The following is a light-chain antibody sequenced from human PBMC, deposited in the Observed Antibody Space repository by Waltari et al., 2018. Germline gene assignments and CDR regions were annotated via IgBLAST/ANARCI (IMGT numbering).Light chain of an antibody. J-gene: IGLJ2*01. CDR2: DRN. CDR1: SLRSYY. V-gene: IGLV3-19*01. Sequence: SSELTQDPTVSVAMGQTVRITCQGDSLRSYYASWYQQRPGQDPVLVLFDRNDRPSGVPDRFSGSTSDNTAVLTITGAQAEDEASYYCHSRDASGVGGSFGGGTKLTVL. CDR3: HSRDASGVGGS.